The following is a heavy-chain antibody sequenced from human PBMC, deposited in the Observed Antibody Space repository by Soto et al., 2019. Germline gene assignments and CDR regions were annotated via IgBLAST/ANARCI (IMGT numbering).Heavy chain of an antibody. J-gene: IGHJ4*02. V-gene: IGHV3-23*01. CDR2: ISGSGGST. Sequence: EVQLLESGGGLVQPGGSLRLSCAASGFTFSSYAMSWVRQAPGKGLEWVSAISGSGGSTYYADSVKGRFTISRDNSKNTLYLQMNSLRAEDTAVYYCAKDEGGDCSGGSCYEGDYWGQGTLVTVSS. D-gene: IGHD2-15*01. CDR3: AKDEGGDCSGGSCYEGDY. CDR1: GFTFSSYA.